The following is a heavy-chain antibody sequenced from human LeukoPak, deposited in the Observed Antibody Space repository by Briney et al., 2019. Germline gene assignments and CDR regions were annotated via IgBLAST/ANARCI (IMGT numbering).Heavy chain of an antibody. CDR3: TRRPYSSSWYYFDY. Sequence: GGSLRLSCAASGFTFSSYAMTWVRQAPGKGLEWVSTISGSGSSTYYADSVEGRFTISRDNGKSSLYLQMSSLRVEDTAVYYCTRRPYSSSWYYFDYWGQGTLVTVSS. CDR1: GFTFSSYA. D-gene: IGHD6-13*01. CDR2: ISGSGSST. V-gene: IGHV3-21*06. J-gene: IGHJ4*02.